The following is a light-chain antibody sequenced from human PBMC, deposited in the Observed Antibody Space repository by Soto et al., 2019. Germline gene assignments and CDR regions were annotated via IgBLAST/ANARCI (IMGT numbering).Light chain of an antibody. CDR3: QQYNKYWT. CDR2: KAS. CDR1: QALSNY. V-gene: IGKV1-5*03. Sequence: DIQLTQSPSVLSASVGDTVTITCRASQALSNYLAWYQQKPGKAPDLLIYKASSLESGVPSRFSGSGSGTEFTLTITSLQPDDFATYYCQQYNKYWTFGQGTKVDIK. J-gene: IGKJ1*01.